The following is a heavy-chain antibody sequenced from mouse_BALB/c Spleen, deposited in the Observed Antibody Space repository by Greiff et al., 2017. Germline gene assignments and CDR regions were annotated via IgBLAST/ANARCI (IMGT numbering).Heavy chain of an antibody. J-gene: IGHJ3*01. V-gene: IGHV2-9*02. D-gene: IGHD2-4*01. CDR2: IWAGGST. Sequence: QVQLQQSGPGLVAPSQSLSITCTVSGFSLTSYGVHWVRQPPGKGLEWLGVIWAGGSTNYNSALMSRLSISKDNSKSQVFLKMNSLQTDDTAMYYCARDRNIYYDYDGFAYWGQGTLVTVSA. CDR3: ARDRNIYYDYDGFAY. CDR1: GFSLTSYG.